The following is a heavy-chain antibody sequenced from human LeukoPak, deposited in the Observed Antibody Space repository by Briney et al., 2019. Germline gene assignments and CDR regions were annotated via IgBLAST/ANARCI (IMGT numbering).Heavy chain of an antibody. V-gene: IGHV4-61*08. J-gene: IGHJ4*02. CDR1: GGSISSGGYY. D-gene: IGHD3-22*01. Sequence: SETLSLTCTVSGGSISSGGYYWSWIRQHPGKGLEWIGYIYYRGSTNYNPSLKSRVTISVDTSKNQFSLKLSSVTAADTAVYYCARLSGYSSGHYYSDYWGQGTLVTVSS. CDR3: ARLSGYSSGHYYSDY. CDR2: IYYRGST.